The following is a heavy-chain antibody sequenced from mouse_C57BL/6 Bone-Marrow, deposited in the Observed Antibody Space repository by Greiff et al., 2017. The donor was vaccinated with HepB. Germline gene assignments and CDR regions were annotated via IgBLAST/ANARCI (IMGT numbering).Heavy chain of an antibody. Sequence: EVKLMESEGGLVQPGSSMKLSCTASGFTFSDYYIAWVRQVPEKGLEWVANINYDGSSTYYLDSLKSRFIISRDNAKNILYLQMSSLKSEDTATYYCAREDTTVVLDYWGQGTTLTVSS. J-gene: IGHJ2*01. CDR3: AREDTTVVLDY. D-gene: IGHD1-1*01. V-gene: IGHV5-16*01. CDR2: INYDGSST. CDR1: GFTFSDYY.